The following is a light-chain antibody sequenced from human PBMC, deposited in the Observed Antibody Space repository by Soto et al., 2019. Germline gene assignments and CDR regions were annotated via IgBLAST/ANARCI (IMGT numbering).Light chain of an antibody. V-gene: IGKV1-33*01. CDR3: QQFESVPCT. CDR1: QDITNY. J-gene: IGKJ2*02. Sequence: IQMTQSPSSLSASVGDRVTITCQASQDITNYLIWYQQKPGKAPKLLIYDASSLGTGVSSRFSGSGSGTHFTLTISSLQPEDIATYYCQQFESVPCTFGQGTKVEMK. CDR2: DAS.